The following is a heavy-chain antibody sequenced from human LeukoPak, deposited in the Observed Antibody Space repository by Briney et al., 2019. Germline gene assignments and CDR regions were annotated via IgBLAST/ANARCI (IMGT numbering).Heavy chain of an antibody. CDR2: ISSSGSTI. CDR1: GFTFSSYE. D-gene: IGHD6-13*01. Sequence: PGGSLRLSCAASGFTFSSYEMSWVRQAPGKGLEWVSYISSSGSTIYYADSVKGPFTISRDNAKNSLYLQMNSLRAEDTAVYYCARVSGPRGYSSSWQRGDDAFDIWGQGTMLTVSS. V-gene: IGHV3-48*03. CDR3: ARVSGPRGYSSSWQRGDDAFDI. J-gene: IGHJ3*02.